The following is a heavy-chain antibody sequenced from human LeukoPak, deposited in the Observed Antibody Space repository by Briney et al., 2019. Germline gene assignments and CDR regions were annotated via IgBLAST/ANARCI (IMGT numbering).Heavy chain of an antibody. Sequence: ASVKVSCKASGYTFTGYYMHWVRQAPGQGLEWMGWINPNSGGTNYAQKFQGRVTMTRDTSISTAYMGLSRLRSDDTAVYYCARGYYYDSSGPDAFDIWGQGTMVTVSS. V-gene: IGHV1-2*02. CDR2: INPNSGGT. D-gene: IGHD3-22*01. J-gene: IGHJ3*02. CDR1: GYTFTGYY. CDR3: ARGYYYDSSGPDAFDI.